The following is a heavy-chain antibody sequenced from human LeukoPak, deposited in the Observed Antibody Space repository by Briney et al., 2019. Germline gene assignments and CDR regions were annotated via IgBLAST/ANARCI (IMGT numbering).Heavy chain of an antibody. CDR2: ISYDGSNK. CDR1: GFTFDNYA. CDR3: AKDQKYYSFWSSIDY. Sequence: GGSLRLSCTASGFTFDNYAMIWVRQASGKGLEWVAVISYDGSNKYYADSVKGRFTISRDNSKNTLYLQMNSLRAEDTAVYYCAKDQKYYSFWSSIDYWGQGTLVTVSS. V-gene: IGHV3-30*18. J-gene: IGHJ4*02. D-gene: IGHD3-10*01.